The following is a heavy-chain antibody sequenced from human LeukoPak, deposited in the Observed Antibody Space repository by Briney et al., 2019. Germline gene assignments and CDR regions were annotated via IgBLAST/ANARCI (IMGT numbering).Heavy chain of an antibody. V-gene: IGHV4-59*08. CDR1: GDSITSYY. CDR2: IFYSGTT. J-gene: IGHJ2*01. Sequence: SETLSLTCTVSGDSITSYYWSWIRQPPGKGLEWIGYIFYSGTTNYNPSLESRVTISLDTSKNQFSLKLSSVTAADTAVYYCARHRVVVALEWYFDLWGRGTLVTVSS. D-gene: IGHD2-15*01. CDR3: ARHRVVVALEWYFDL.